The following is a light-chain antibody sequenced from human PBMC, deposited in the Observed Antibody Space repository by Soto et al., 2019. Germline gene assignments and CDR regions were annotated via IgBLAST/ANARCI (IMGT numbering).Light chain of an antibody. CDR1: QSVSRSY. CDR2: GAS. Sequence: EIVLTQSPGTLSSSPGERATLSCRASQSVSRSYVAWYQQKPGQAPRLLIYGASSRSSVIPDRFSGNGSGTDFTLTISRLEPEDVEVYYCQKYGRTFGEGTKVEI. CDR3: QKYGRT. V-gene: IGKV3-20*01. J-gene: IGKJ1*01.